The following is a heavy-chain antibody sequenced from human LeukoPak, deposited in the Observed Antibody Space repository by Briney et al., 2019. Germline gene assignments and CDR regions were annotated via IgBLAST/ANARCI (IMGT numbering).Heavy chain of an antibody. V-gene: IGHV4-39*01. CDR1: GGSISSSRYY. J-gene: IGHJ6*03. CDR2: LYYSGNT. D-gene: IGHD6-19*01. CDR3: ARNIAVAGRGDYMDV. Sequence: SETLSLTCTVSGGSISSSRYYGGWIRQPPGEGLEWFGSLYYSGNTYYNPSLKSRVTISVDTSKNQFSLKLSSVTAADTAVYYCARNIAVAGRGDYMDVWGKGTTVTISS.